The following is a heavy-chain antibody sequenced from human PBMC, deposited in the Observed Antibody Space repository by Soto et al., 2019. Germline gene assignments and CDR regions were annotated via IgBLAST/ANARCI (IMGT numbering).Heavy chain of an antibody. CDR3: ARHHVRGRTIAGAAEF. CDR2: INHSGNT. V-gene: IGHV4-34*01. J-gene: IGHJ4*02. Sequence: SETLSLTCAVYGGSFSGYYWSWIRQPPGKGLEWIGEINHSGNTNYNPSLKSRVTISVDTSKNQLFLNLSSVTAADTAMYYCARHHVRGRTIAGAAEFWGQGTLVTVSS. D-gene: IGHD6-13*01. CDR1: GGSFSGYY.